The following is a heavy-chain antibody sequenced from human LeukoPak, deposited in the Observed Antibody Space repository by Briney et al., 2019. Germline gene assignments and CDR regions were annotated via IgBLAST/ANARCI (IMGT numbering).Heavy chain of an antibody. V-gene: IGHV3-48*01. D-gene: IGHD5-18*01. CDR1: GFTFSSYS. J-gene: IGHJ4*02. CDR2: ISSSSSTI. CDR3: ARAAYSYGYVIVPDYFDY. Sequence: GGSLRLSCAASGFTFSSYSMNWVRQAPGKGLEWVSYISSSSSTIYYADSVKGRFTISRDNAENSLYLQMNSLRAEDTAVYYCARAAYSYGYVIVPDYFDYWGQGTLVTVSS.